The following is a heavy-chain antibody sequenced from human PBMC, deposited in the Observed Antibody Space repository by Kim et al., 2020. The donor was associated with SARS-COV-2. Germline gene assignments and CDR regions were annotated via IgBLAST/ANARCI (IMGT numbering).Heavy chain of an antibody. J-gene: IGHJ5*02. CDR3: ARGIAAVLGSWFDP. V-gene: IGHV4-59*09. Sequence: NPPRTSRVTISVDTSKNQFSLKLSSVTAADTAVYYCARGIAAVLGSWFDPWGQGTLVTVSS. D-gene: IGHD6-13*01.